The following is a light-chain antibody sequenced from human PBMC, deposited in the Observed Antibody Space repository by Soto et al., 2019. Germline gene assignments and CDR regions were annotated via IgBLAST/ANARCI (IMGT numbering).Light chain of an antibody. CDR2: AAS. J-gene: IGKJ4*01. Sequence: IQLTQTPSSLSASVGDRVTITCRASQGISSFLAWYQQKPGKAPKLLIYAASSLQSGVPSRFSGSGFGTDFTLTITSLQPEDFATYYCQQVESYPSTFGGGTNVDIK. CDR1: QGISSF. V-gene: IGKV1-9*01. CDR3: QQVESYPST.